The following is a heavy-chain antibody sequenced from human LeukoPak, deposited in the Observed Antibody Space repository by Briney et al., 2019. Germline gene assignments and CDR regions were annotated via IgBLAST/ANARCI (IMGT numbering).Heavy chain of an antibody. D-gene: IGHD3-10*01. CDR3: AKGSFRGVIPHLDY. J-gene: IGHJ4*02. V-gene: IGHV3-30*18. CDR1: GFTFSSYG. Sequence: GRSLRLSCAASGFTFSSYGMHWARQAPGKGLEWVAVISYDGSNKYYADSVKGRFTISRDNSKNTLYLQMNSLRAEDTAVYYCAKGSFRGVIPHLDYWGQGTLVTVSS. CDR2: ISYDGSNK.